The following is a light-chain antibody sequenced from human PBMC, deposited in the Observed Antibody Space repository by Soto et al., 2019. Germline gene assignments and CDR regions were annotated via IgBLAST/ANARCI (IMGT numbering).Light chain of an antibody. CDR3: AAWDDSLNVVV. J-gene: IGLJ2*01. CDR1: SSNIGSNA. CDR2: SSN. Sequence: QSVLTQPPSASGTPGQRVTIFCSGSSSNIGSNAVNWYKQLPATAPKVLIYSSNQRPSGVPDRFSGSRSGTSASLAISGLQSEDEADYYCAAWDDSLNVVVFGGGTKLTVL. V-gene: IGLV1-44*01.